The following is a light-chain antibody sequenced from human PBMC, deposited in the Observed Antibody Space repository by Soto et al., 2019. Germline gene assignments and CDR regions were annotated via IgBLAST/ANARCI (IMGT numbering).Light chain of an antibody. Sequence: EIVMTQSPATLSVSPGERVTLSFSASQSVRSNLAWYQQKPGQAPRLLIYGASTRATGLPARFSGSGSGTDFTLTISSLEPEDFAVYYCQQRSNWPPITFGQGTRLEIK. CDR2: GAS. J-gene: IGKJ5*01. CDR1: QSVRSN. CDR3: QQRSNWPPIT. V-gene: IGKV3-15*01.